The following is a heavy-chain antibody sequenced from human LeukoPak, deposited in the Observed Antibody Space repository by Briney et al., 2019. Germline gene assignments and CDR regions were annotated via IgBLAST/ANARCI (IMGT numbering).Heavy chain of an antibody. J-gene: IGHJ4*02. CDR2: ISSNGSTI. Sequence: GGSLRLSCAASGFTFSDYYMSWIRQAPGKGLEWVSYISSNGSTIYYADSVKGRFTISRDNAKNSLYLQMNSLRAEDTAVYYCARDGSYYDSSGYLPYWGQGTLVTVSS. CDR3: ARDGSYYDSSGYLPY. CDR1: GFTFSDYY. V-gene: IGHV3-11*04. D-gene: IGHD3-22*01.